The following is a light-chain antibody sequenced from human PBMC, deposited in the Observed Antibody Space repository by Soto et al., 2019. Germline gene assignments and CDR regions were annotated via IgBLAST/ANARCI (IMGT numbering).Light chain of an antibody. CDR3: RQYNNWPAIT. CDR2: GAS. J-gene: IGKJ5*01. Sequence: EIVMTQSPPILSVSPGERAALSCRASQSIRSNLAWYQQKPGQAPRLLIYGASTRATGIPARFSGSGSGTEFTLTISSLQSEDFAVYYCRQYNNWPAITFGQGTRLEIK. V-gene: IGKV3D-15*01. CDR1: QSIRSN.